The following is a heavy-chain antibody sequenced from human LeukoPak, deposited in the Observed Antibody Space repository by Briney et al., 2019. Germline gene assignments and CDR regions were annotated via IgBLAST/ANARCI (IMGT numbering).Heavy chain of an antibody. V-gene: IGHV4-39*01. D-gene: IGHD3-3*01. J-gene: IGHJ6*02. CDR1: GGSISSSSYY. CDR3: ARTSDYDFSLDV. Sequence: SETLSLTCTVSGGSISSSSYYWGWIRQPPGKGLEWIGSIYYSGSTYYNPSLKSRVTISVDTSKNQFSLKLSSVTAADTAVYYCARTSDYDFSLDVWGQGTTVTVSS. CDR2: IYYSGST.